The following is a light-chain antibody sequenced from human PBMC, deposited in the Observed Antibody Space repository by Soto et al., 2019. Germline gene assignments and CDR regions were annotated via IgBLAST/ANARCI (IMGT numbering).Light chain of an antibody. V-gene: IGKV3-20*01. J-gene: IGKJ1*01. CDR2: DAS. CDR3: QQYGGPRT. CDR1: QSVSGSY. Sequence: EIVLTQSPGTLSLSPGERATLSCRASQSVSGSYLAWYQQKPGQAPRLLIYDASSRATGIPDRFSGSGSGTDFTLTISRLEPEDFAMYYCQQYGGPRTFGQGTKVDIK.